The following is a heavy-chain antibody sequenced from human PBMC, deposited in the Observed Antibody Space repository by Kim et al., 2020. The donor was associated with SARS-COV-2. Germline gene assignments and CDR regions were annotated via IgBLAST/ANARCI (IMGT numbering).Heavy chain of an antibody. V-gene: IGHV1-69*13. D-gene: IGHD3-22*01. CDR2: IIPIFGTA. Sequence: SVKVSCKASGGTFSSYAISWVRQAPGQGLEWMGGIIPIFGTANYAQKFQGRVTITADESTSTAYMELSSLRSEDMAVYYCARLPRYYDSSGYYYRAFDIWGQGTMVTVSS. J-gene: IGHJ3*02. CDR3: ARLPRYYDSSGYYYRAFDI. CDR1: GGTFSSYA.